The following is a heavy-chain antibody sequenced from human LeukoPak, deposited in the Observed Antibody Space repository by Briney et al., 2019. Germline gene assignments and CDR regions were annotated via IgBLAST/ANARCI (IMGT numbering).Heavy chain of an antibody. V-gene: IGHV1-18*01. Sequence: GASVKVSCKASGYTFTSYGISWVRQAPGQGLEWMGWISAYNGNTNYAQKLQGRVTMTTDTSTSTAYMELRSLRSDDTAVYYCARAIKQWLVRTSSFDYWGQGTLVTVSS. CDR1: GYTFTSYG. J-gene: IGHJ4*02. CDR2: ISAYNGNT. CDR3: ARAIKQWLVRTSSFDY. D-gene: IGHD6-19*01.